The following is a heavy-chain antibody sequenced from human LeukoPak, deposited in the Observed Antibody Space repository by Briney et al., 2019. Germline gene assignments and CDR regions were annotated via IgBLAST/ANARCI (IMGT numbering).Heavy chain of an antibody. CDR1: GYTFTSYY. D-gene: IGHD3-22*01. CDR3: ARDRAMIVVVFILDAFDI. V-gene: IGHV1-2*02. J-gene: IGHJ3*02. Sequence: ASVKVSCKASGYTFTSYYMHWVRQAPGQGLEWMGWINPNSGATHYAQEFQGRVTMTRDTSTSTAYMELSGLRSDDTAVYYCARDRAMIVVVFILDAFDIWGQGTMVTVSS. CDR2: INPNSGAT.